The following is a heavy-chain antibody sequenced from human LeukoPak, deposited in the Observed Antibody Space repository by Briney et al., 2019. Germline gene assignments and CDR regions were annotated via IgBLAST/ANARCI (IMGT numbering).Heavy chain of an antibody. CDR1: GYTFTSYY. V-gene: IGHV1-46*01. Sequence: ASVKVSCKASGYTFTSYYMHWVRQAPGQGLEWMGIINPSGGSTSYAQKFQGRVTMTRDTSISTAYMELSRLRSDDTAVYYCARLYYYDSSGYSLDYWGQGTLVTVSS. CDR2: INPSGGST. D-gene: IGHD3-22*01. CDR3: ARLYYYDSSGYSLDY. J-gene: IGHJ4*02.